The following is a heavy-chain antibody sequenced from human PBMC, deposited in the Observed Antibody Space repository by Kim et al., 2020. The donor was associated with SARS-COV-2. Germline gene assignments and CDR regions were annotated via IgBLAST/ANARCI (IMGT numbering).Heavy chain of an antibody. CDR3: AKDTQYQLLSPYFDY. D-gene: IGHD2-2*01. V-gene: IGHV3-9*01. Sequence: DYVKGQFTTSRDNAKNSLYLQMNSLRAEDTALYYCAKDTQYQLLSPYFDYWGQGTLVTVSS. J-gene: IGHJ4*02.